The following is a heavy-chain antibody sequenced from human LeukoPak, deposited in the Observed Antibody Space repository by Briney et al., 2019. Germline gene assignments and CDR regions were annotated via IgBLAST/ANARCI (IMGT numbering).Heavy chain of an antibody. Sequence: ASVKVSCKASGYTFTCYYMHWVRQAPGQGREGRGWINPNSGGTNYAQKFQGRVTMTRDTSISTAYMELSRLRSDDTAVYYCARVRRYCSGGSCYYFDYWGQGTLVTVSS. V-gene: IGHV1-2*02. CDR3: ARVRRYCSGGSCYYFDY. CDR1: GYTFTCYY. D-gene: IGHD2-15*01. J-gene: IGHJ4*02. CDR2: INPNSGGT.